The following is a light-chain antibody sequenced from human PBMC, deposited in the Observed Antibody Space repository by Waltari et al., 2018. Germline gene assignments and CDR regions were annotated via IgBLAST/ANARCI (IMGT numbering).Light chain of an antibody. CDR1: SSNSGSHT. CDR2: NNN. J-gene: IGLJ3*02. Sequence: QSVLTQPPSASGTPGQRVTISCSGSSSNSGSHTVNWYQHLPGTAPKLLIYNNNQRPSGVPDRFSGSKSGTSASLALSGLQSDDEAHYYCSTWDGSLTGVVFGGGTKLTVL. V-gene: IGLV1-44*01. CDR3: STWDGSLTGVV.